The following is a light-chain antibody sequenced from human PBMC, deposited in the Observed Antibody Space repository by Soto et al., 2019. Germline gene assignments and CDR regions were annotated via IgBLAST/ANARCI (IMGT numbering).Light chain of an antibody. Sequence: DIVMTQSPATLSVSPGERATLSCRASQSVSSSLAWYQQKPGRSPRLLIYGASTRATGIPARFSGSGSGTEFTLTISSLQSEDFAVYFCLQYNNWWTFGQGTKVDI. CDR3: LQYNNWWT. CDR1: QSVSSS. J-gene: IGKJ1*01. CDR2: GAS. V-gene: IGKV3-15*01.